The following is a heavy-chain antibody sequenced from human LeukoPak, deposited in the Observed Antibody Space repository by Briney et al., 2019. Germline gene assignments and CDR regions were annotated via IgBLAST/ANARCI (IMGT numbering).Heavy chain of an antibody. CDR1: GFTFSSYW. J-gene: IGHJ4*02. D-gene: IGHD2-8*01. Sequence: GGSLRLSCEASGFTFSSYWMHWVRQAPGKGLVWVPHINTDGSSTNYADSVRGRFTVSRDNAKNTLNLQMNSLRVEDTAVYYCARDNGGVDYWGQGTLVTVSS. CDR2: INTDGSST. CDR3: ARDNGGVDY. V-gene: IGHV3-74*01.